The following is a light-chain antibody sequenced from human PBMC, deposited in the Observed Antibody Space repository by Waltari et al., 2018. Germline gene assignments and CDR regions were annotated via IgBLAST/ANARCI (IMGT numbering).Light chain of an antibody. Sequence: EIVLTQSPATLSLSPGERATLPCRASQSVNNYLGWYQQKPGRAPRLLIYDASNRATGIPARFSGSGSGTDFTLTISSLEPEDFAVYYCQQRRTWPLTFGGGTKVEIK. CDR1: QSVNNY. CDR2: DAS. J-gene: IGKJ4*01. CDR3: QQRRTWPLT. V-gene: IGKV3-11*01.